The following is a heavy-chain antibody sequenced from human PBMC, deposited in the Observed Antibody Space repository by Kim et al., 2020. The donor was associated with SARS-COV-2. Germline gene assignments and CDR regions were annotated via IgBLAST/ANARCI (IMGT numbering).Heavy chain of an antibody. CDR1: GDSVSSNSAA. V-gene: IGHV6-1*01. CDR2: TYYRSKWYN. D-gene: IGHD6-13*01. Sequence: QTLSLTCAISGDSVSSNSAAWNWIRQSPSRGLEWLGRTYYRSKWYNDYAVSVKSRITINPDTSKNQFSLQLNSVTPEDTAVYYCARAGIAAAGTVYWKQRDYFDYWGQGTLVTVSS. J-gene: IGHJ4*02. CDR3: ARAGIAAAGTVYWKQRDYFDY.